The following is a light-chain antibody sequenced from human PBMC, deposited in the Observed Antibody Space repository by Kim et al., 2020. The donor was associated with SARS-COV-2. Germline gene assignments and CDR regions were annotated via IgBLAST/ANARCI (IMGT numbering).Light chain of an antibody. Sequence: QSALTQPAPVSGSPGQSITISCTGTSSDVGGYNYVSWYQQHPGKAPKLMIYDVSKRPSGVSNRFSGSKSGNTASLTISGLQAEDEADYYCSSYTSSSTVVFGGGTQLTVL. CDR1: SSDVGGYNY. CDR3: SSYTSSSTVV. CDR2: DVS. J-gene: IGLJ2*01. V-gene: IGLV2-14*01.